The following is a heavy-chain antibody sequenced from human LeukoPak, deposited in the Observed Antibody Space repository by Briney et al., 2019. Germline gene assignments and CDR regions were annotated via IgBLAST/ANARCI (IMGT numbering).Heavy chain of an antibody. D-gene: IGHD3-22*01. J-gene: IGHJ4*02. CDR3: ARSPADYDSSGY. CDR1: GFTFDDYG. V-gene: IGHV3-20*04. Sequence: GGSLRLSCAASGFTFDDYGMSWVRQAPGKGLEWVSGINWNGCSTGYADSVKGRFTISRDNAKNSLYLQMNSLRAEDTALYYCARSPADYDSSGYWGQGTLVTVSS. CDR2: INWNGCST.